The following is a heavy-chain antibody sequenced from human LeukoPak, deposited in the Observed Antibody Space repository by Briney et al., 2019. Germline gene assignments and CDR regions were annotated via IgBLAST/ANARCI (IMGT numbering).Heavy chain of an antibody. J-gene: IGHJ4*02. D-gene: IGHD1-26*01. CDR3: ARVANIVGAMWLLDY. CDR1: GYTFTGYY. Sequence: ASVKVSCKASGYTFTGYYMHWARQAPGQGLEWMGWINPNSGGTNYAQKFQGRVTMTRDTSISTAYMELSRLRSDDTAVYYCARVANIVGAMWLLDYWGQGTLVTVSS. CDR2: INPNSGGT. V-gene: IGHV1-2*02.